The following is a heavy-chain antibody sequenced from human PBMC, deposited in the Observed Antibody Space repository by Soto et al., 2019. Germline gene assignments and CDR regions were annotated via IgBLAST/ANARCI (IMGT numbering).Heavy chain of an antibody. J-gene: IGHJ5*01. V-gene: IGHV3-48*02. CDR1: GFTFSSYS. Sequence: EVQLVESGGVLVQPGGSLRLSCAASGFTFSSYSMNWVRQAPGKGLEWVSYMSSSSSTIYYADSVKGRFTISRDNAKNSLYLQMNSLRDEDTAVYYCAREAYYDSSGIRLNWFDYWGQGTLVTVSS. CDR3: AREAYYDSSGIRLNWFDY. CDR2: MSSSSSTI. D-gene: IGHD3-22*01.